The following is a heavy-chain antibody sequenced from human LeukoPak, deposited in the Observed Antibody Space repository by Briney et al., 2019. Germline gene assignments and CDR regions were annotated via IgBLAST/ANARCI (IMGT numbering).Heavy chain of an antibody. Sequence: PGGSLRLSCAASGFTLSNYDMSWVRQAPGKGLEWVSAIIGSGGTTYYADSVKGRFTISRDNSKNTLYLQMNSLRAEDTAVYYCAKGSGRPNWFDPWGQGTLVTVSS. CDR1: GFTLSNYD. V-gene: IGHV3-23*01. CDR3: AKGSGRPNWFDP. D-gene: IGHD3-10*01. CDR2: IIGSGGTT. J-gene: IGHJ5*02.